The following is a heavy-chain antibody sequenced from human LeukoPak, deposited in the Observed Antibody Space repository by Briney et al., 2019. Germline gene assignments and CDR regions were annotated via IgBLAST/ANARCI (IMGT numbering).Heavy chain of an antibody. CDR2: ISYDGSNK. J-gene: IGHJ3*02. D-gene: IGHD3-22*01. V-gene: IGHV3-30*04. CDR3: ARAGGYYDSSGYYGHGFDI. CDR1: GFTFSSYA. Sequence: GGSLRLSCAASGFTFSSYAMHWVRQAPGKGLEWVAVISYDGSNKYYADSVKGRFTISRDNSKNTLYLQMNSLRAEDTAVYYCARAGGYYDSSGYYGHGFDIWGQGTMVSVSS.